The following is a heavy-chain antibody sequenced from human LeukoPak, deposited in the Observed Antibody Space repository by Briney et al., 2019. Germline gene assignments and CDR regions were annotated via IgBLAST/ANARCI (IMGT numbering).Heavy chain of an antibody. CDR1: GYTFTGYY. CDR2: INPNSGGT. Sequence: ASVKVSCKASGYTFTGYYMHWVRQAPGQGLEWMGWINPNSGGTNYAQKFQGRVTMTRDTSISTAYMELSRLRSDDTAVYYCARDRDFDWLYAFDYWGQGTLVTVSS. D-gene: IGHD3-9*01. V-gene: IGHV1-2*02. J-gene: IGHJ4*02. CDR3: ARDRDFDWLYAFDY.